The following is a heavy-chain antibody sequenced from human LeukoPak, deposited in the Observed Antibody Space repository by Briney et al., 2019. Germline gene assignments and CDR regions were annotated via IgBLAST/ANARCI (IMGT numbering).Heavy chain of an antibody. D-gene: IGHD2/OR15-2a*01. CDR1: GGSFSGYY. J-gene: IGHJ3*02. CDR3: ARGDYRDSTAFDI. Sequence: SETLSLTCAVYGGSFSGYYWSWIRQPPGKGLEWIGDINHSGSTNYNPSLRSRVTISVDTSKNQFSLKLSSVTAADTAVYYCARGDYRDSTAFDIWGQGTMVTVSS. V-gene: IGHV4-34*01. CDR2: INHSGST.